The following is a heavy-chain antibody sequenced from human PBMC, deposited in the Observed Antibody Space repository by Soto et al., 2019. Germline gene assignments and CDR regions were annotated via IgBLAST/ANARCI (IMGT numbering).Heavy chain of an antibody. J-gene: IGHJ4*02. CDR2: IYWDDDK. CDR1: GFSLSSTRMA. CDR3: AHIVVAGLGYYFDY. D-gene: IGHD6-19*01. Sequence: QITLKESGPTLVKPTQTLTLTCTFSGFSLSSTRMAVGWIRQPPGKALDWLALIYWDDDKRYSPFLKSTLTITKDTSKNQVVLTMSNMDPVDTARYYCAHIVVAGLGYYFDYWGQGTLVTVSS. V-gene: IGHV2-5*02.